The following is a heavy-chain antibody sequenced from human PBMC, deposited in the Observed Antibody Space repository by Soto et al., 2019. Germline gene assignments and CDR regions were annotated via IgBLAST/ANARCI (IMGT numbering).Heavy chain of an antibody. CDR1: GFSLSTSGMC. CDR2: IDWDDGK. J-gene: IGHJ4*02. Sequence: SGPTLVNPTQTLTLTCTFSGFSLSTSGMCVSWIRQPPGKALEWLTLIDWDDGKFYSTSLKTRLTISKDTSKNQVVLTMTNMDPVDTATYYCARSTTSVTTFDYWGQGTLVTVSS. D-gene: IGHD4-17*01. V-gene: IGHV2-70*01. CDR3: ARSTTSVTTFDY.